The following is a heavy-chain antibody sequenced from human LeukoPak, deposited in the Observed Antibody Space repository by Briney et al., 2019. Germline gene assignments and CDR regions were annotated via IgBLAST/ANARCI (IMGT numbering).Heavy chain of an antibody. D-gene: IGHD3-9*01. CDR1: GYTFTDYY. CDR3: AREKLRYFEKTGFDS. Sequence: ASVKVSCKASGYTFTDYYIQWVRQAPGQGLGWMGWFNPNSGGSDYAQKFQGRVTMTGDTSISSGYMELSRLISDDTAVYYCAREKLRYFEKTGFDSWGQGTLVTVSS. J-gene: IGHJ5*01. V-gene: IGHV1-2*02. CDR2: FNPNSGGS.